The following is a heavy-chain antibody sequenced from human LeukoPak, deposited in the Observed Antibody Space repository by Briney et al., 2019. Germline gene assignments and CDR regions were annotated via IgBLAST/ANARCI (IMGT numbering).Heavy chain of an antibody. CDR3: AKGSQYQLLSDFDY. Sequence: PGGSLRLSCAASGFTFDDYAMHWVRRAPGKGLEWVSGISWNSGSIGYADSVKGRFTISRDNAKNSLYLQMNSLRAEDTALYYCAKGSQYQLLSDFDYWGQGTLVTVSS. V-gene: IGHV3-9*01. J-gene: IGHJ4*02. CDR1: GFTFDDYA. D-gene: IGHD2-2*01. CDR2: ISWNSGSI.